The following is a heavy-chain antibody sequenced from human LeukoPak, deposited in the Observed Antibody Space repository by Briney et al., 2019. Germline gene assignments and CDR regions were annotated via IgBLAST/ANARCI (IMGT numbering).Heavy chain of an antibody. CDR1: GGSINNYY. V-gene: IGHV4-59*12. Sequence: SETLSLTCTVSGGSINNYYWSWVRQPPGAGLEWLAYIYYTGSTNYNPSLKTRLTISVDTSKNQFSLKLSSVTAADTAVYYCARDSNSVVVPAAKYGMDVWGQGTTVTVSS. CDR3: ARDSNSVVVPAAKYGMDV. CDR2: IYYTGST. J-gene: IGHJ6*02. D-gene: IGHD2-2*01.